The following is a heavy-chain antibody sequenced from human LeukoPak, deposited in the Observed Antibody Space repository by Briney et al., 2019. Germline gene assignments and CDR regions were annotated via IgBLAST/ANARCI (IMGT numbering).Heavy chain of an antibody. CDR2: ISGSGGST. Sequence: GGSLRLSCAASGFTFSSYAMSWVRQAPGKGLEWVSAISGSGGSTYYADSVKGRFTISRDNSKNTLYLQVNSLRAEDTAVYYCAKDHQLYCSGGSCYPELFDYWGQGTLVTVSS. J-gene: IGHJ4*02. V-gene: IGHV3-23*01. CDR3: AKDHQLYCSGGSCYPELFDY. CDR1: GFTFSSYA. D-gene: IGHD2-15*01.